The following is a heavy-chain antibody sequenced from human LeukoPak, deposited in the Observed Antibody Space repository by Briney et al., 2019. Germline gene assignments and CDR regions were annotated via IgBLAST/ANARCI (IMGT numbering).Heavy chain of an antibody. CDR1: GYSFTSYW. V-gene: IGHV5-51*01. CDR3: ARPLAAADNDFDN. Sequence: GEALKISCKGSGYSFTSYWIGWVRQMPGEGLEWLWIIYPGDSDTRYRPSFQGQVTISADKSINTAYLQWSSLKASDTAMYYCARPLAAADNDFDNWGQGTLVTVSS. CDR2: IYPGDSDT. J-gene: IGHJ4*02. D-gene: IGHD6-13*01.